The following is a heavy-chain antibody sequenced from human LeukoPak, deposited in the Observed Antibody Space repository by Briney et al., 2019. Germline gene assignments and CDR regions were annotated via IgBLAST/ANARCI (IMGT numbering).Heavy chain of an antibody. CDR2: ISGDGGGT. J-gene: IGHJ4*02. V-gene: IGHV3-64*02. CDR3: ARDGLGAAFSYDY. D-gene: IGHD2-15*01. CDR1: GFTFSTYG. Sequence: GGSLRLSCAASGFTFSTYGMHWVRQAPGKRLEYVSAISGDGGGTYYADSVKGRFTISRDNSKNTLYLQMGSLRPEDMAVYYCARDGLGAAFSYDYWGQGTLVTVSS.